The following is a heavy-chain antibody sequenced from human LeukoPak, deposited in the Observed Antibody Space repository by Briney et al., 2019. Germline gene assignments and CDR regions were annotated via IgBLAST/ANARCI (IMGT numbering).Heavy chain of an antibody. CDR3: ARDGTGDRGAFDI. D-gene: IGHD2-21*02. Sequence: GGSLRLSCAASGFTFDDYGMSWVRQAPGKGLEWVSVIYSGGSTYYADPVKGRFTISRDNSKNTLYLQMGSLRAEDMAVYYCARDGTGDRGAFDIWGQGTMVTVSS. CDR2: IYSGGST. J-gene: IGHJ3*02. V-gene: IGHV3-66*01. CDR1: GFTFDDYG.